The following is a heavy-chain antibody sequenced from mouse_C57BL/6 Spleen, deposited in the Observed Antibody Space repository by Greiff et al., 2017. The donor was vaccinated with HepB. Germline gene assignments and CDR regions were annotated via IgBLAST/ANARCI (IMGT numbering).Heavy chain of an antibody. CDR2: IDPETGGT. Sequence: QVQLKESGAELVRPGASVTLSCKASGYTFTDYEMHWVKQTPVHGLEWIGAIDPETGGTAYNQKFKGKAILTADKSSSTAYMELRSLTSEDSAVYYCTRLGGYGWFAYWGQGTLVTVSA. J-gene: IGHJ3*01. CDR1: GYTFTDYE. CDR3: TRLGGYGWFAY. D-gene: IGHD2-2*01. V-gene: IGHV1-15*01.